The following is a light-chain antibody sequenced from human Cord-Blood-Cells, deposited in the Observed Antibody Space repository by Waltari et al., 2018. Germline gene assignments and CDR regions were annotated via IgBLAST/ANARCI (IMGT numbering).Light chain of an antibody. CDR1: SSDVGRYNL. CDR3: CSYAGSSTWVV. Sequence: QSALTQPASVSGSPGQSITISCTGTSSDVGRYNLVSWYQQHPGKAPNLMIYEVNKRPSGVSNRFAGSKSGNTASLTISGLQAEDEADYYCCSYAGSSTWVVFGGGTKLTVL. J-gene: IGLJ2*01. V-gene: IGLV2-23*02. CDR2: EVN.